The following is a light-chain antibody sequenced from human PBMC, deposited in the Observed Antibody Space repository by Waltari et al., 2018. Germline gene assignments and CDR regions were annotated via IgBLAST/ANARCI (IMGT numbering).Light chain of an antibody. V-gene: IGLV1-44*01. CDR3: AAWDDSLNDFWV. Sequence: QSVLTQPPSASVTPGQRLTIPCSATSPHIATTPVPWYQQLPGAPPKCLISNDNQRPSGVPDRFSGSKSGTSASLAISGLQSDDEADYYCAAWDDSLNDFWVFGGGTKLTVL. CDR2: NDN. J-gene: IGLJ3*02. CDR1: SPHIATTP.